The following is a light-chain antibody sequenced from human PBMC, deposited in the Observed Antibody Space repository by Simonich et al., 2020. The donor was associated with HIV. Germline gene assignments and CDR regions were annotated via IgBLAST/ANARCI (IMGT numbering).Light chain of an antibody. CDR2: AAS. V-gene: IGKV1-39*01. Sequence: DIQMTQSPSSLSASVGDRVTITCRARQSISSYVNWYQQKPGKAPKLLIYAASSLQSGVPSRFRGSGSGTDFTLTISSLQPEDFATYYCQQSYSTPPYTVGQGTKLEIK. J-gene: IGKJ2*01. CDR1: QSISSY. CDR3: QQSYSTPPYT.